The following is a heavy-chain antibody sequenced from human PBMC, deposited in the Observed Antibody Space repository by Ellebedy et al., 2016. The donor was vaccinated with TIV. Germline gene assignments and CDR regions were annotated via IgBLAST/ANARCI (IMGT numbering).Heavy chain of an antibody. CDR1: SDSTVSYY. CDR3: ARDLPGHYYGSGSYWDY. J-gene: IGHJ4*02. CDR2: NYYSGIT. Sequence: SETLSLTCTVSSDSTVSYYWSWIRQPPGKGLEWIGYNYYSGITYYNPSLKSRVTISADTSKNQFSLQLTSVTAADTAVYFCARDLPGHYYGSGSYWDYWGQGTLVTVSS. V-gene: IGHV4-59*04. D-gene: IGHD3-10*01.